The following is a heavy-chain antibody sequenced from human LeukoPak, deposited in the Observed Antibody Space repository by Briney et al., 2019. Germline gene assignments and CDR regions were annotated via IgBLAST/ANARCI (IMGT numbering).Heavy chain of an antibody. CDR2: ISAYNGNT. CDR3: ARAPPPGIAAAGVYWYFDL. D-gene: IGHD6-13*01. CDR1: GYTFTDYY. Sequence: ASVKVSCKASGYTFTDYYIHWVRQAPGQGLEWMGWISAYNGNTNYAQKLQGRVTMTTDTSTSTAYMELRSLRSDDTAVYYCARAPPPGIAAAGVYWYFDLWGRGTLVTVSS. J-gene: IGHJ2*01. V-gene: IGHV1-18*04.